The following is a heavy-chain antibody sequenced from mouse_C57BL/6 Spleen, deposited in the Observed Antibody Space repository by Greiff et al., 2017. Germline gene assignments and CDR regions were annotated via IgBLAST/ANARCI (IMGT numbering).Heavy chain of an antibody. CDR2: IYPGDGDT. CDR3: AREWLRRGWYFDV. CDR1: GYAFSSSW. J-gene: IGHJ1*03. D-gene: IGHD2-2*01. Sequence: QVQLQQSGPELVKPGASVKISCKASGYAFSSSWMNWVKQRPGKGLEWIGRIYPGDGDTNYNGKFKGKATLTADKSSSTAYMQLSSLTSEDSAVYFCAREWLRRGWYFDVWGTGTTVTVSS. V-gene: IGHV1-82*01.